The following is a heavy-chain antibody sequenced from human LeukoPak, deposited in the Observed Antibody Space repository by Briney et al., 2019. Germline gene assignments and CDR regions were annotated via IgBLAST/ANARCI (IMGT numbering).Heavy chain of an antibody. CDR1: GGSFSGYY. J-gene: IGHJ4*02. Sequence: SETLSLTCAVYGGSFSGYYWSWIRHPPGKGREGIGEINHSGSTNYNPSLKSRVTISVDTSKNQFSLKLSSVTAADTAVYYCARGLWQWLVRGYYFDYWGQGTLVTVSS. V-gene: IGHV4-34*01. CDR2: INHSGST. D-gene: IGHD6-19*01. CDR3: ARGLWQWLVRGYYFDY.